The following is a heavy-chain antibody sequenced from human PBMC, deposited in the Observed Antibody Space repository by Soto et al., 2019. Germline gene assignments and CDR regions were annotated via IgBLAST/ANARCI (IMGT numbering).Heavy chain of an antibody. J-gene: IGHJ3*02. CDR3: AKDEALLWFGELFNGAFDI. Sequence: QVQLVESGGGVVQPGRSLRLSSAASGFTFSSYGMHWVRQAPGKGLEWVAVISYDGSNKYYADSVKGRFTISRDNSKNTLYLQMNSLRAEDTAVYYCAKDEALLWFGELFNGAFDIWGQGTMVTVSS. D-gene: IGHD3-10*01. V-gene: IGHV3-30*18. CDR1: GFTFSSYG. CDR2: ISYDGSNK.